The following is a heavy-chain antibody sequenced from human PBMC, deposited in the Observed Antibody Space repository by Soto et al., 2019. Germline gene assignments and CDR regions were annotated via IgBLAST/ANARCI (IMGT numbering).Heavy chain of an antibody. D-gene: IGHD3-9*01. J-gene: IGHJ4*02. Sequence: GRFTISRDDSKSIAYLEMNSLKSEDTAVYYCARGLIDWSGYFDYWGQGTLVTVSS. V-gene: IGHV3-49*02. CDR3: ARGLIDWSGYFDY.